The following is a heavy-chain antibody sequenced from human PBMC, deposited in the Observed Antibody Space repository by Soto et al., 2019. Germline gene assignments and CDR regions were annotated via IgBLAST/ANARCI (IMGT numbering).Heavy chain of an antibody. J-gene: IGHJ4*02. Sequence: EVRLLESGGGLVQPGGSLSLSCAASAFTFNTYALGWVRQAPGTGLEWVSAISVRGGGTYYAGSVKGRCTNSRDTAKNTLYLQRNSPRADDTASYDCAKSGGASPDYVDYGGRGTLVTVSS. CDR3: AKSGGASPDYVDY. V-gene: IGHV3-23*01. D-gene: IGHD1-26*01. CDR2: ISVRGGGT. CDR1: AFTFNTYA.